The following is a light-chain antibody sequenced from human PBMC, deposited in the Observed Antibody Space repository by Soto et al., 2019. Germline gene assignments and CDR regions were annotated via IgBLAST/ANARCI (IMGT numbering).Light chain of an antibody. CDR2: GAS. CDR1: QSVSNNY. CDR3: QHYGRSGT. J-gene: IGKJ1*01. V-gene: IGKV3-20*01. Sequence: EIVLTQSPGTLSLSPGERATLSCRASQSVSNNYLAWYQQKPGQSPRLLIYGASNMATGIPNRFSGSGSGTDFTLTSRGLEHEDCALYYCQHYGRSGTFGQGTKVEIK.